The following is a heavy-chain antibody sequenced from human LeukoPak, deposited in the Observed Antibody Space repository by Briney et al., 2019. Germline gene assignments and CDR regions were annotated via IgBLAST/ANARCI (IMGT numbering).Heavy chain of an antibody. V-gene: IGHV4-4*07. CDR3: ARGGHFFDV. CDR1: GGSISSYY. D-gene: IGHD3-16*01. Sequence: SETLSLTCTVSGGSISSYYWSWLRQPAGKGLECLGVIYTTGSTNYNPSLKSRVTVSRDTSKNQFSLKLTSVAAADTAVYYCARGGHFFDVWGKGTTVTVSS. CDR2: IYTTGST. J-gene: IGHJ6*03.